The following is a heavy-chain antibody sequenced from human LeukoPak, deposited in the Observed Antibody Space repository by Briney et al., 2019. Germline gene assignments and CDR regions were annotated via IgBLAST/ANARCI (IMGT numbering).Heavy chain of an antibody. CDR1: GSTFSSYS. V-gene: IGHV3-21*01. J-gene: IGHJ3*02. D-gene: IGHD2-15*01. CDR2: ISSSSSYI. Sequence: GGSLRLSCAASGSTFSSYSMNWVRQAPGKGLEWVSSISSSSSYIYYADSVKGRFTISRDNAKNSLYLQMNGLRAEDTAVFYCARDPGGPVPAAAFDIWGQGTIVTVSS. CDR3: ARDPGGPVPAAAFDI.